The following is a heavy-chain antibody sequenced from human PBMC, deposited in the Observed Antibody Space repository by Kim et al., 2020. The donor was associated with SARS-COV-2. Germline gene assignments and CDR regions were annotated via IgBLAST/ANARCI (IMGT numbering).Heavy chain of an antibody. CDR2: IYYIGST. J-gene: IGHJ4*02. CDR3: GRVDWPRKKFDY. Sequence: SETLSLTCTVSGGSVSSGSYYWNWIRQPPGKGLEWIGNIYYIGSTNYNPSLKSRVTISVDTSKNQFSLNLSSVTAAATAVCSCGRVDWPRKKFDYWGQG. CDR1: GGSVSSGSYY. V-gene: IGHV4-61*01. D-gene: IGHD3-9*01.